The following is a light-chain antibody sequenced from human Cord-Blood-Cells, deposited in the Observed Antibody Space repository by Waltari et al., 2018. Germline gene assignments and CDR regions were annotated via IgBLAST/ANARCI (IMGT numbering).Light chain of an antibody. CDR1: QSISSY. CDR2: AAS. J-gene: IGKJ3*01. CDR3: QQSYSTPIT. Sequence: DIQMTQSPSSLSASVGDRVTITSRASQSISSYLNWYQQKPGKAPKLLIYAASSLQSGVPSRFSGSGSETDFTLTISSLQPEDFATYYCQQSYSTPITVGPGTKVDIK. V-gene: IGKV1-39*01.